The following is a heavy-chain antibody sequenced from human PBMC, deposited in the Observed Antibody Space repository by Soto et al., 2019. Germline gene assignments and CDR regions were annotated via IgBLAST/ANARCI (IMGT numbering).Heavy chain of an antibody. CDR2: INAANGDT. D-gene: IGHD3-10*01. CDR3: ARKDYYGAGIYYFDL. V-gene: IGHV1-3*01. J-gene: IGHJ4*02. CDR1: GYTFTSYP. Sequence: QVQLVQSGADLREPGASVKVSCKASGYTFTSYPVHWVRQAPGQRLQWMGWINAANGDTGYSQKFQGRVTFTRDTSASTLYMELSSLTSEDTAVYYCARKDYYGAGIYYFDLWGQGTLVTVSS.